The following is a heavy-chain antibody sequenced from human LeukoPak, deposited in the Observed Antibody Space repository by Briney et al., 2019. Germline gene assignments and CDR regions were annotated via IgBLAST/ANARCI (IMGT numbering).Heavy chain of an antibody. J-gene: IGHJ4*02. V-gene: IGHV1-2*02. CDR1: GYTFTTYY. D-gene: IGHD3-3*01. CDR2: INPNSGGT. Sequence: ASVKVSCKASGYTFTTYYMHWVRQAPGQGLEWMGWINPNSGGTNYAQKFQGRVTMTRDTSISTAYMELSRLRSDDTAVYYCARDSNDFWSGYRYYFDYWGQGTLVTVSS. CDR3: ARDSNDFWSGYRYYFDY.